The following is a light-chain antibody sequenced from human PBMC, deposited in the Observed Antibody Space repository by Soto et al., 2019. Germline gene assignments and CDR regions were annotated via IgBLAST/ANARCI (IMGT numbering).Light chain of an antibody. CDR2: EVS. V-gene: IGLV2-14*01. J-gene: IGLJ3*02. Sequence: QPVLTQPASVSGSPGQSITISCTGTSSDVGAYNYVSWYQQHPGKAPKLMIYEVSNRPSGVSDRFSGSRSGNTASLIISGLQAEDESDYYCSSYTSSSTWVFGGGTKLTVL. CDR3: SSYTSSSTWV. CDR1: SSDVGAYNY.